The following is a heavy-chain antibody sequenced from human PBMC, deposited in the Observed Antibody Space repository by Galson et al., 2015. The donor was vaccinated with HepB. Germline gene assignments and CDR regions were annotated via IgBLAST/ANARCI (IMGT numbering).Heavy chain of an antibody. V-gene: IGHV3-23*01. CDR2: ISGSGGST. Sequence: SLRLSCAASGFTFSSYAMSWVRQAPGKGLEWVSAISGSGGSTYYVDSVKGRFTISRDNSKNTLYLQMNSLRAEDTAVYYCAKIEEARPTVYATVDYWSQGTRGTVSS. CDR1: GFTFSSYA. CDR3: AKIEEARPTVYATVDY. J-gene: IGHJ4*02. D-gene: IGHD2/OR15-2a*01.